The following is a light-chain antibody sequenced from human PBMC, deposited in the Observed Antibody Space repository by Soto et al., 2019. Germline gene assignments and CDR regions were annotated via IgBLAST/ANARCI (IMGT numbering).Light chain of an antibody. Sequence: QPVLTQSPSASASLGASVKLTCTLSSGHSSYAIAWHQQQPEKGPRYLMKLNSDGSHSKGDGIPDRFSGSSSGAERYLTNSSLQSEDEADYYCQTWGTGLLVFGGGTKLTVL. CDR3: QTWGTGLLV. J-gene: IGLJ3*02. CDR1: SGHSSYA. V-gene: IGLV4-69*01. CDR2: LNSDGSH.